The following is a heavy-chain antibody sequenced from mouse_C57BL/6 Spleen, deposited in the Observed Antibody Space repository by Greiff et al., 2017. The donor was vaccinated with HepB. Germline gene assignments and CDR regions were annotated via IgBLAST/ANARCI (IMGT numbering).Heavy chain of an antibody. CDR2: IYPSDSYT. V-gene: IGHV1-69*01. J-gene: IGHJ2*01. CDR1: GYTFTSYW. CDR3: ARFTTVFDY. Sequence: QVQLQQPGAELVMPGASVKLSCKASGYTFTSYWMHWVKQRPGQGLEWIGEIYPSDSYTNYNQKFKGKSTLTVDKSSSTAYMQLSSLTSEDSAVYYCARFTTVFDYWGQGTTLTVSS. D-gene: IGHD1-1*01.